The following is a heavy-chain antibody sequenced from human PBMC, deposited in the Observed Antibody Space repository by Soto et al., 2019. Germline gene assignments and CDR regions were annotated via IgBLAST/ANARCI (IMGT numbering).Heavy chain of an antibody. V-gene: IGHV3-23*01. CDR2: ITRRGSDT. J-gene: IGHJ2*01. CDR3: AKVGDYYENFDNWYFAL. D-gene: IGHD3-22*01. CDR1: GFTFSSYA. Sequence: EVQLLESGGGLVQPGGSLRLSCAASGFTFSSYAMTWVRQAPGKWLEWVSAITRRGSDTNYLDSVKARFTISRNNSKNPLYLHMTLPRAVDPDVYYCAKVGDYYENFDNWYFALWGRGTLVTVSS.